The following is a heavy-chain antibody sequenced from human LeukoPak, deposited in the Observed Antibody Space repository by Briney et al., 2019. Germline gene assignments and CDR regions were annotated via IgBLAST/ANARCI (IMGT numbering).Heavy chain of an antibody. CDR2: IHRSGSP. CDR3: AREILGGFNPGAY. D-gene: IGHD1-14*01. Sequence: SETLSLTCTVSLDSTTSNFWSWVRHPPGKGLEWIGEIHRSGSPNYNPSPQSRVPISIDRSRNQIVLELSSVTAADTAVYYCAREILGGFNPGAYWGQGTLVTVSS. CDR1: LDSTTSNF. V-gene: IGHV4-4*02. J-gene: IGHJ4*02.